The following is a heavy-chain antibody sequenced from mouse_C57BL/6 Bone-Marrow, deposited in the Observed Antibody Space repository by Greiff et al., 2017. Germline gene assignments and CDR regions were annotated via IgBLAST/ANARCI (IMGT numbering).Heavy chain of an antibody. J-gene: IGHJ3*01. CDR3: ARTAYGGSSPWFAY. CDR2: INPSNGGT. CDR1: GYTFTSYW. D-gene: IGHD1-1*01. V-gene: IGHV1-53*01. Sequence: VQLQQSGTELVKPGASVKLSCKASGYTFTSYWMHWVKQRPGQGLEWIGNINPSNGGTNYNEKFKSKATLTVDKSSSTAYMQLSSLTSEDSAVYYGARTAYGGSSPWFAYWGQGTLVTVSA.